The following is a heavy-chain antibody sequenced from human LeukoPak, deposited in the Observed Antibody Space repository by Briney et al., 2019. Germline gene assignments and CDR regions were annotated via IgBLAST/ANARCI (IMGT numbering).Heavy chain of an antibody. CDR1: GFTFDDYT. CDR3: AKDSGSLQYLDY. Sequence: GGSLRLSCAASGFTFDDYTMHWVRQAPGKGLEWVSLISWDGGSTYYADSVKGRFTISRDNSKNSLYLQMNSLRTEDTALYYCAKDSGSLQYLDYWGQGTLVTVSS. V-gene: IGHV3-43*01. D-gene: IGHD3-16*02. CDR2: ISWDGGST. J-gene: IGHJ4*02.